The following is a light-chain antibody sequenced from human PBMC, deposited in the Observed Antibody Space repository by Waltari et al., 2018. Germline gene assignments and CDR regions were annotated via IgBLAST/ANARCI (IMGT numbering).Light chain of an antibody. CDR3: QTADLGGDVV. CDR2: KDT. Sequence: YAVTQPPSASVSPGQTARITCSGDSLSKQFVHWYQQKSGQAPVLVIFKDTERASGIPERFSGSTSGTIVTLTINGVQAQDEADYYCQTADLGGDVVFGGGTKLTVL. V-gene: IGLV3-25*03. CDR1: SLSKQF. J-gene: IGLJ2*01.